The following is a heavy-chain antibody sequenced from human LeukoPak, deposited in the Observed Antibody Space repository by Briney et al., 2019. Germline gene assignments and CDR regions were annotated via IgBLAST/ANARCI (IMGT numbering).Heavy chain of an antibody. V-gene: IGHV4-38-2*02. CDR3: ASYSSSWYPLFDY. J-gene: IGHJ4*02. D-gene: IGHD6-13*01. CDR1: GYSISSGYY. Sequence: SETLSLTCTASGYSISSGYYWGWIRQPPGKGLEWIGSIYHSGSTYYNPSLKSRVTISVDTSKNQFSLKLSSVTAADTAVYYCASYSSSWYPLFDYWGQGTLVTVSS. CDR2: IYHSGST.